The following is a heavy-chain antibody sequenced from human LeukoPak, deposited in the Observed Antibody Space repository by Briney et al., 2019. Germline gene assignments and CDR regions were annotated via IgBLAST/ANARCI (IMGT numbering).Heavy chain of an antibody. J-gene: IGHJ3*02. D-gene: IGHD3-22*01. V-gene: IGHV7-4-1*02. CDR1: GYTFNSYA. CDR3: AREQYYYDSSGYILRAFDI. Sequence: GASVKVSCKASGYTFNSYAMNWVRQAPGQGLEWMGWINTNTGDPTYAQGFTGRFVFSLDTSVSTAYLQISSLKAEDTAVYYCAREQYYYDSSGYILRAFDIWGQGTMVTVSS. CDR2: INTNTGDP.